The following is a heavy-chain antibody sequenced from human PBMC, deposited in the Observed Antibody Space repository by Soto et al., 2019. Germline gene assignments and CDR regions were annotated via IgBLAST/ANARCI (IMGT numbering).Heavy chain of an antibody. D-gene: IGHD3-16*01. CDR1: GGTFSSYA. V-gene: IGHV1-69*13. CDR3: ARFGAPALSHNWFDV. Sequence: SVKVSCKASGGTFSSYAISWVRQAPGQGLEWMGGIIPIFGTANYAQKFQGRVTITADESTSTAYLQWISLKASDNAVYYCARFGAPALSHNWFDVWGQGTLVTVSS. J-gene: IGHJ5*02. CDR2: IIPIFGTA.